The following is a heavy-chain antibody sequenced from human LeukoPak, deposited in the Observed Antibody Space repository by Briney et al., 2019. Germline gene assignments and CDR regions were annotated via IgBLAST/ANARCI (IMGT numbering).Heavy chain of an antibody. CDR2: INPNSGGT. Sequence: ASVKVSCKASGYTFTGYYMHWVRQAPGQGLEWMGWINPNSGGTNYAQKFQGRVTMTRDTSISTAYMELSRLRSDDTAVYYCARVRSNYDILTGFDYWGLGTLVTVSS. D-gene: IGHD3-9*01. CDR3: ARVRSNYDILTGFDY. V-gene: IGHV1-2*02. J-gene: IGHJ4*02. CDR1: GYTFTGYY.